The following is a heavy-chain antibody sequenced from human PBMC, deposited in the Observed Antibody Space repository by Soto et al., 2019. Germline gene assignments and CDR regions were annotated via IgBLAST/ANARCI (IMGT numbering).Heavy chain of an antibody. V-gene: IGHV4-59*08. Sequence: SEPLPLRCTVSGGYIRNHCCRWILQPPGKGLEWIGYIYYSGSTNYNPSLKSRVTISVDTSKNQFSLKLSSVTAADTAVYYCARHYVSDIAVAGPDAFDIWGQGTMVTVSS. J-gene: IGHJ3*02. D-gene: IGHD6-19*01. CDR3: ARHYVSDIAVAGPDAFDI. CDR2: IYYSGST. CDR1: GGYIRNHC.